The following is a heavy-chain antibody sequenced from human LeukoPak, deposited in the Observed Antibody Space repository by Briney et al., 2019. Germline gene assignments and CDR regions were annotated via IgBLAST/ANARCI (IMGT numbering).Heavy chain of an antibody. V-gene: IGHV4-59*01. Sequence: PSETLSLTCTVSGGSISSYYWSWLRQPPGKGLEWIGYIYYSGSTNYNPSLKSRVTISVDTSKNQFSLKLSSVTAADTAVYYCARGDDNYDSSGYYFYFDYWGQGTLVTVSS. D-gene: IGHD3-22*01. J-gene: IGHJ4*02. CDR1: GGSISSYY. CDR2: IYYSGST. CDR3: ARGDDNYDSSGYYFYFDY.